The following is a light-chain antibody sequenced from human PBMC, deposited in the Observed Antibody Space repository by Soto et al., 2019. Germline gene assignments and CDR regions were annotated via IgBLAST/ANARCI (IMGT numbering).Light chain of an antibody. CDR1: QSVTSN. CDR2: DSS. Sequence: EIVLTQSPATLSLSPGERATLSCRASQSVTSNLAWYQQKPGQAPRLLIYDSSRRATGIPDRFSGSGSGTDFTLTISRLEPEDFVVYYCQQYASSPRTFGGGTKVEIK. V-gene: IGKV3-20*01. J-gene: IGKJ4*01. CDR3: QQYASSPRT.